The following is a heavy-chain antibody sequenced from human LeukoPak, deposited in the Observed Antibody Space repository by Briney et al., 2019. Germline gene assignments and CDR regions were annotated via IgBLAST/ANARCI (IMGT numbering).Heavy chain of an antibody. J-gene: IGHJ4*02. CDR3: AKAQQKRITMIVVVIPRGYYYFDN. D-gene: IGHD3-22*01. V-gene: IGHV3-23*01. Sequence: GSLRLSCAASGFTFSSYAMSWVRQAPGKGLEWVSAISGSGGSTYYADSVKGRFTISRDNSKNTLYLQMNSLRAEDTAVYYCAKAQQKRITMIVVVIPRGYYYFDNWGQGTLVTVSS. CDR1: GFTFSSYA. CDR2: ISGSGGST.